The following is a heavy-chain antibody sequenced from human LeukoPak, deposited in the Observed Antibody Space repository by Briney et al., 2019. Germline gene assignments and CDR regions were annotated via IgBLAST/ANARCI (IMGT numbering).Heavy chain of an antibody. J-gene: IGHJ1*01. V-gene: IGHV4-34*01. CDR1: GGSFSGYY. Sequence: PSETLSLTCAVYGGSFSGYYWSWIRQPPGKGLEWIGEINHSGSTNYNPSLKSRVTISVDTSKNQFSLKLSSVTAADTAVYYCARGGYYYGSGSYSAEYFQHWGQGTLVTVSS. CDR2: INHSGST. D-gene: IGHD3-10*01. CDR3: ARGGYYYGSGSYSAEYFQH.